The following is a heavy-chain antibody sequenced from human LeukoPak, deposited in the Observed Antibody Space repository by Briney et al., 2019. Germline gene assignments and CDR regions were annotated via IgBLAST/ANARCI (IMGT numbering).Heavy chain of an antibody. V-gene: IGHV3-21*01. Sequence: GGSLRLSCAASGFTFSSYSMAWVRQAPGRGLEWVSSISSSGDFIYYADSVQGRFTISRDNAKNSLYLQMNSLRAGDTAVYYCTRGGESAAGTFDYWGQGTLVTVSS. CDR1: GFTFSSYS. D-gene: IGHD6-13*01. CDR2: ISSSGDFI. J-gene: IGHJ4*02. CDR3: TRGGESAAGTFDY.